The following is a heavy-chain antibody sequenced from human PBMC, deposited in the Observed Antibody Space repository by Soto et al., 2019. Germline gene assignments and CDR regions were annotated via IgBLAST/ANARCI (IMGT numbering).Heavy chain of an antibody. CDR1: GYTFTSYG. D-gene: IGHD5-12*01. CDR3: ARGNSGYGLGAYYYYGMDV. J-gene: IGHJ6*02. Sequence: QVQLVQSGAEVKKPGASVKVSCKASGYTFTSYGISWVRQAPGQGLEWMGWISAYNCNTNYAQKLQGRVTMTTDTYTSTAYMALVSLRSDDTAVYYWARGNSGYGLGAYYYYGMDVWGQGTTVTVSS. V-gene: IGHV1-18*01. CDR2: ISAYNCNT.